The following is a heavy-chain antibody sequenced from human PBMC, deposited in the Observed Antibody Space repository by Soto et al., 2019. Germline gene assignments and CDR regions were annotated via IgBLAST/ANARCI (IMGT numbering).Heavy chain of an antibody. Sequence: GGSLRLSCAASGFTFDDYAMHWVRQAPGKGLEWVSLISWDGGSTYYADSVKGRFTISRDNSKNSLYLQMNSLRAEDTALYYCAKDPYAKGFGELFYYYYGMDVWGQGTTVTVSS. CDR1: GFTFDDYA. V-gene: IGHV3-43D*03. CDR2: ISWDGGST. J-gene: IGHJ6*02. CDR3: AKDPYAKGFGELFYYYYGMDV. D-gene: IGHD3-10*01.